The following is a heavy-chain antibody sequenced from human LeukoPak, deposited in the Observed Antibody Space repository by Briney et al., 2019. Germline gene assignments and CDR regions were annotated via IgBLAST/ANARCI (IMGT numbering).Heavy chain of an antibody. V-gene: IGHV1-18*01. CDR1: GYTFTSYG. D-gene: IGHD5-24*01. Sequence: GASVKDSCKASGYTFTSYGISWVRQAPGQGLEWMGWISAYNGNTNYAQKLQGRVTLTPDTSPRTAYMELRSPRADHTAVYYCARDTGGEMATRDFDYWGQGTLVTVSS. J-gene: IGHJ4*02. CDR3: ARDTGGEMATRDFDY. CDR2: ISAYNGNT.